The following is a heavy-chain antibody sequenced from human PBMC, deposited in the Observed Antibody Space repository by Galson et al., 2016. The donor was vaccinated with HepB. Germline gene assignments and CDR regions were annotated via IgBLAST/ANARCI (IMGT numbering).Heavy chain of an antibody. V-gene: IGHV3-21*01. CDR1: GFTFSTYS. D-gene: IGHD3-3*01. CDR2: ISSSSSYI. Sequence: SLRLSCAASGFTFSTYSMNWVRQAPGKGLEWVSCISSSSSYIFYADSVKGRFTISRDNAKNSLYLQMNSLRAEDTAVYYCARAGEFWNAYDPSYFDFWGQGTLVTVSS. J-gene: IGHJ4*02. CDR3: ARAGEFWNAYDPSYFDF.